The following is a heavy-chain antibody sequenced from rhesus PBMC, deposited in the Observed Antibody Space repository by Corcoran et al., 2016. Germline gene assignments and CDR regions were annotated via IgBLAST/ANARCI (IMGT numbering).Heavy chain of an antibody. D-gene: IGHD1-32*01. CDR1: GGSISGYYT. V-gene: IGHV4-143*01. CDR2: VYSITART. CDR3: ARDDRRFVDY. J-gene: IGHJ4*01. Sequence: QVQLQESGPGLVKPSETLSLTCTVSGGSISGYYTWNWLRQSPGKGLEWVGAVYSITARTNYNPSLKSRVTISKDTSKNQFSLRLTSVTAADTAVYYCARDDRRFVDYWGQGVLVTVSS.